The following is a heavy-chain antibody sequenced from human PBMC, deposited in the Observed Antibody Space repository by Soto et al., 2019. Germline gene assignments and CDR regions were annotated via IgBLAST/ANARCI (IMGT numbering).Heavy chain of an antibody. D-gene: IGHD3-16*01. CDR3: AKTQGADAFDI. J-gene: IGHJ3*02. Sequence: EVQLVESGGGLVHPGRSLRLSCAASGFTFDDYAMHWVRQAPGKGLEWVSGISWNSGSIGYADSVKGRFTISRDNAKNSLYLQMNSLRAEDTALYYCAKTQGADAFDIWGQGTMVTVSS. CDR2: ISWNSGSI. CDR1: GFTFDDYA. V-gene: IGHV3-9*01.